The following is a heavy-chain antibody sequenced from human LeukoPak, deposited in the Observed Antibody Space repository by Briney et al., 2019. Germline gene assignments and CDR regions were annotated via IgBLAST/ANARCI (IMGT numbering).Heavy chain of an antibody. D-gene: IGHD3-10*01. V-gene: IGHV1-3*01. CDR3: AKDRGGTGDFDY. Sequence: GASVKVSCTASGYPFVSYVIHWVRQAPGQRLEWMGWTNPDNGNAEYSQKFQGRVTITRDPSATTAYMELSSLRSEDMAVYYCAKDRGGTGDFDYWGQGTLVTVSS. CDR1: GYPFVSYV. J-gene: IGHJ4*02. CDR2: TNPDNGNA.